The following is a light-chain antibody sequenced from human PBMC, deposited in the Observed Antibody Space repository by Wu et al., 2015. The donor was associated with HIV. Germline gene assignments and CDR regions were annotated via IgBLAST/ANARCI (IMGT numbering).Light chain of an antibody. J-gene: IGKJ4*01. V-gene: IGKV1-5*03. CDR1: QSITNW. CDR3: QQYNNYPLT. CDR2: RAS. Sequence: DIQMTQSPSTLSASVGDRVAITCRASQSITNWLAWYQQKSGKAPKLLIYRASNLQSGVPSRFSGTGSGTEFTLTISSLQPDDFATYYCQQYNNYPLTFGGGTKVEIK.